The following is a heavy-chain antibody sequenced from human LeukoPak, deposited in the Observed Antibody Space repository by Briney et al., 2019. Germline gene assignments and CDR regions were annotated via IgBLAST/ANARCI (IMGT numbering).Heavy chain of an antibody. D-gene: IGHD3-16*01. Sequence: ASVKVSCKASGYTFTGYYMHWVRQAPGQGLEWMGWINPNSGGTNYAQKFQGRVTMTRDTSISTAYMELSRLRSDDTAVYYCARDRRMNYATARGAFDPWGQGTLVTVSS. CDR2: INPNSGGT. V-gene: IGHV1-2*02. CDR1: GYTFTGYY. J-gene: IGHJ5*02. CDR3: ARDRRMNYATARGAFDP.